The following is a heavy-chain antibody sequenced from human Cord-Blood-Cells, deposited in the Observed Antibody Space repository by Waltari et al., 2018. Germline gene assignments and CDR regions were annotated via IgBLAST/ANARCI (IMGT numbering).Heavy chain of an antibody. CDR3: AGKYNWNYGDAFDI. CDR2: MNPNRGNT. J-gene: IGHJ3*02. V-gene: IGHV1-8*03. Sequence: QVQLVQSGAEVKKPGASVKVSCKASGYTFTSYDINWVPQATGQGLEWMGWMNPNRGNTGYAQKFQGRVTITRNTSISTAYMELSSLRSEDTAVYYCAGKYNWNYGDAFDIWGQGTMVTVSS. CDR1: GYTFTSYD. D-gene: IGHD1-7*01.